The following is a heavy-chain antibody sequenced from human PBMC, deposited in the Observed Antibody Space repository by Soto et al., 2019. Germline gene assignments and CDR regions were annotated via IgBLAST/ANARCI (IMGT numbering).Heavy chain of an antibody. V-gene: IGHV1-18*01. CDR3: ARIIGQYFDY. CDR2: ITGDNSNR. CDR1: GYTFAINS. J-gene: IGHJ4*02. Sequence: QVQLVQSGAEVRKPGASVKVSCKASGYTFAINSINWVRQAPGQGLEWMGWITGDNSNRNYARGHQGRVTMSTDTSTTTAYMELRSLRYDDTAVYYCARIIGQYFDYWGQGTLVTVSS.